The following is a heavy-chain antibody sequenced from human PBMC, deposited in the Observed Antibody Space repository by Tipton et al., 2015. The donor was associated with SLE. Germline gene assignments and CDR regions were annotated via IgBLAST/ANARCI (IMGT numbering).Heavy chain of an antibody. CDR1: GGSFSGYY. CDR3: ARDSSGSPGTFDI. D-gene: IGHD3-22*01. CDR2: INHSGST. V-gene: IGHV4-34*01. J-gene: IGHJ3*02. Sequence: TLSLTCAVYGGSFSGYYWSWIRQPPGKGLEWIGEINHSGSTNYNPSLKSRVTISVDTSKNQFSLKLSSVTAADTAVYYCARDSSGSPGTFDIWGQGTMVTVSS.